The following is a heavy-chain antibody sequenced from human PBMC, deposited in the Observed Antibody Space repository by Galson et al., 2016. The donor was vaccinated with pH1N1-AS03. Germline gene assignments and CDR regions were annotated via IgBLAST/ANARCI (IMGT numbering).Heavy chain of an antibody. J-gene: IGHJ3*02. V-gene: IGHV3-74*03. CDR2: INSDGSGT. Sequence: SLRLSCAASGVTFSYYWMHWVRQAPGKGLVWVSGINSDGSGTMYADSVKGRFTISRDNAKNTLYLQLNSLRAEDTAIYYCSRDPRTALDIWGQGTTVTVSS. CDR1: GVTFSYYW. CDR3: SRDPRTALDI.